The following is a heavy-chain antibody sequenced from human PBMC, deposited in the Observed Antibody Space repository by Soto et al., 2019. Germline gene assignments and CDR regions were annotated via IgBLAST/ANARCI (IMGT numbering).Heavy chain of an antibody. J-gene: IGHJ6*02. D-gene: IGHD3-22*01. CDR3: ARGDATKIVVTTYYAMDV. CDR2: IIPVFGTP. Sequence: QVQLVQSGAEVKKPGSSVKVSCKASGGSLSNYGISWVRQAPGQGLEWMGAIIPVFGTPNYAQKFQDRVTITADESTTTVYMEVRSLTSEDTAFYYCARGDATKIVVTTYYAMDVRGQGTTVTVSS. V-gene: IGHV1-69*12. CDR1: GGSLSNYG.